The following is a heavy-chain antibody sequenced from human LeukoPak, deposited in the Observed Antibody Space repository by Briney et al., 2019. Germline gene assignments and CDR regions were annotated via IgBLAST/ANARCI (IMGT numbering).Heavy chain of an antibody. J-gene: IGHJ4*02. CDR2: ISYNGSNK. CDR1: GFTFSSYA. V-gene: IGHV3-30-3*01. D-gene: IGHD3-22*01. CDR3: GRDRYYYDSIGHPD. Sequence: PGGSLRLSCAASGFTFSSYAMHWVRQAPGKGLEWVAVISYNGSNKYYADSVKGRFTISRDNAKNSLYLQMNSLRDEDTAVYYCGRDRYYYDSIGHPDWGQGTLVTVSS.